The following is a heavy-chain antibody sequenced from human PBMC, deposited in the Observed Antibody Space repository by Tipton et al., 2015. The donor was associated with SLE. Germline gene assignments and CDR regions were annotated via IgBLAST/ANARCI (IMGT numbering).Heavy chain of an antibody. Sequence: QVQLVQSGAEVKKPGTSVKVSCKASGGTFSSYAISWVRQAPGQGLEWMGGVIPIFGTANYAQKFQGRVTITADESTSTAYMELSSLRAEDTAVYYCARLVGATTGASFDYWGQGTLVTVSS. CDR2: VIPIFGTA. J-gene: IGHJ4*02. CDR1: GGTFSSYA. V-gene: IGHV1-69*01. D-gene: IGHD1-26*01. CDR3: ARLVGATTGASFDY.